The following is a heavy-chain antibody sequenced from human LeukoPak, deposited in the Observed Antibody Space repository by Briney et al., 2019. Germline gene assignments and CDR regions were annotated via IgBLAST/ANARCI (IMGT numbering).Heavy chain of an antibody. D-gene: IGHD5-12*01. CDR2: INHSGST. V-gene: IGHV4-34*01. CDR3: VSSGYDQLVPPTDY. Sequence: KASETLSLTCAVYGGSFSGYYWSWIRQPPGKGLEWIGEINHSGSTNYNPSLKSRVTISVDTSKNQFSLKLSSVTAADTAVYYCVSSGYDQLVPPTDYWGQGTLVTVSS. CDR1: GGSFSGYY. J-gene: IGHJ4*02.